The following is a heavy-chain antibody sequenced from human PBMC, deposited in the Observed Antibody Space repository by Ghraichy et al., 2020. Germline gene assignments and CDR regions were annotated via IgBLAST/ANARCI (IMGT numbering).Heavy chain of an antibody. CDR1: GFIFSNYA. CDR2: ISYDGSDE. D-gene: IGHD3-22*01. Sequence: GGSLRLSCAASGFIFSNYAMHWVRQGPGKGLEWVAVISYDGSDEYYADSVKGRFTLSRDNSKNTLFLQTNSLRAEDTAVDYCARGGYYDSSQGGMDVWGQGTTVTVSS. CDR3: ARGGYYDSSQGGMDV. V-gene: IGHV3-30*04. J-gene: IGHJ6*02.